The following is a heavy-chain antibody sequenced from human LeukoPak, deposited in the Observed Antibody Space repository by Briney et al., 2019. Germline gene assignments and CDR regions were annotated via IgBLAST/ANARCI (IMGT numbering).Heavy chain of an antibody. CDR2: IYYSGST. V-gene: IGHV4-59*01. Sequence: SETLSLTCTVSGGSISSYYWSWIRQPPGKGLEWIGNIYYSGSTNYNPSLKSLVTISVDTSKNQFSLKLSSVTAADTAVYYCARNKGLANWFDPWGQGALVTVSS. CDR3: ARNKGLANWFDP. J-gene: IGHJ5*02. CDR1: GGSISSYY. D-gene: IGHD5-12*01.